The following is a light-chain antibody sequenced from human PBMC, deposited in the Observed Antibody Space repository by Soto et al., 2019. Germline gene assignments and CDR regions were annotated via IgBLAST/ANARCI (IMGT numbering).Light chain of an antibody. CDR3: QHYGSSPRT. CDR1: QSVSSSY. Sequence: EIVLTQSPGTLSLSPGERATLSCRASQSVSSSYLAWYQQKPGQAHRLLIYGASSRATGIADRFSGSESGTDFTLTISRLENEDSAVYYYQHYGSSPRTFGQGTKVEIK. CDR2: GAS. V-gene: IGKV3-20*01. J-gene: IGKJ1*01.